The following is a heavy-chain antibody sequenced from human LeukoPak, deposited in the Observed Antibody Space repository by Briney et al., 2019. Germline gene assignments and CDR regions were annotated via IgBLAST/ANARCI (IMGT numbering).Heavy chain of an antibody. CDR1: GFPFSSYW. CDR2: VKQDGSKK. D-gene: IGHD5-24*01. J-gene: IGHJ4*02. CDR3: TRVGYIDEGIDY. Sequence: GGSLRLSCVASGFPFSSYWMTWVRQAPGKGLEWVANVKQDGSKKSYVDSVKGRFTTSRDNAKNSLYLQMNSLRAEDTAIYYCTRVGYIDEGIDYWGQGTLVTVSS. V-gene: IGHV3-7*04.